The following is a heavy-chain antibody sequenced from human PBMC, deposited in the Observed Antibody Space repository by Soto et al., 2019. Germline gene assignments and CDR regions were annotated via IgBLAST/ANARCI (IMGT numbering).Heavy chain of an antibody. Sequence: GASVKVSCKASGGTFSSYAISWVRQAPGQGLEWMGGIIPTFGTANYAQEFQGRVTITADKSTSTAYMELSSLRSEDTAVYYCARDQEKGILWFGEVADYYYGMDVWGQGTTVTVSS. CDR3: ARDQEKGILWFGEVADYYYGMDV. J-gene: IGHJ6*02. D-gene: IGHD3-10*01. V-gene: IGHV1-69*06. CDR1: GGTFSSYA. CDR2: IIPTFGTA.